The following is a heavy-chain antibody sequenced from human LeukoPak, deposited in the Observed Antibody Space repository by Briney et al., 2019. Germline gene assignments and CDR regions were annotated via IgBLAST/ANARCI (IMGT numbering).Heavy chain of an antibody. CDR1: GGSFSGYY. CDR3: ARSPVSWDYYYYMDV. J-gene: IGHJ6*03. D-gene: IGHD1-14*01. V-gene: IGHV4-34*01. Sequence: SETLSLTCAVYGGSFSGYYWSWIRQPPGKGLEWIGEINHSGSTNYNPSLKSRVTISVDTSKNQFSLKLSSVTAADTAVYYCARSPVSWDYYYYMDVWGKGTTVTISS. CDR2: INHSGST.